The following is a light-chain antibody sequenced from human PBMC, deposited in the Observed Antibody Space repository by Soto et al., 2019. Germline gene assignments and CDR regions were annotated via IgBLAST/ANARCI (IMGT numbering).Light chain of an antibody. CDR2: EGS. CDR3: CSYAGSSTYV. CDR1: RTDVGTYNL. Sequence: QSALTQPASVSGSPGQSITISCTGTRTDVGTYNLVSWYQHHPGKAPKLMIYEGSKRPSGVSNRFSGSKSGNTASLTISGLQAEDEADYYCCSYAGSSTYVFGTGTKVTVL. V-gene: IGLV2-23*01. J-gene: IGLJ1*01.